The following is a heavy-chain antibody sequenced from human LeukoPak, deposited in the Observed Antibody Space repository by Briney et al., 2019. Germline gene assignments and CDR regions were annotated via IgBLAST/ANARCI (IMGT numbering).Heavy chain of an antibody. V-gene: IGHV1-3*03. CDR1: GYTFTSYA. CDR3: ARYPPYYYDSSGYYYYYYGMDV. Sequence: ASVKVSCKASGYTFTSYAMHWVRQAPGQRLEWMGWINAGNGNTKYSQGFQGRVTITADESTSTAYMELSSLRSEDTAVYYCARYPPYYYDSSGYYYYYYGMDVWGQGTTVTVSS. J-gene: IGHJ6*02. D-gene: IGHD3-22*01. CDR2: INAGNGNT.